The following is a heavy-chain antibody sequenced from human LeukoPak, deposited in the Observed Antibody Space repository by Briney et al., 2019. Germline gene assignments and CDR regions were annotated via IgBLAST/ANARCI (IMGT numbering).Heavy chain of an antibody. CDR3: ASTAWYYDYVWGSYRFDY. D-gene: IGHD3-16*02. J-gene: IGHJ4*02. CDR1: GFTFSSYW. V-gene: IGHV3-74*01. CDR2: INSDGSST. Sequence: GGSLRLSCAASGFTFSSYWMHWVRQAPGKGLVWVSRINSDGSSTSYADSVKGRFTISRDNAKNTLYLQMNSLRAEDTAVYYCASTAWYYDYVWGSYRFDYWGQGTLVTVSS.